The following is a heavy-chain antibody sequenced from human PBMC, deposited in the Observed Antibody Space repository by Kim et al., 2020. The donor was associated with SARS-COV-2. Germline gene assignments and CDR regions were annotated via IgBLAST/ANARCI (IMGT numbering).Heavy chain of an antibody. Sequence: SETLSLTCAVYGGSFSGYYWSWIRQPPGKGLEWIGEINHSGSTNYNPSLKSRVTISVDTSKNQFSLKLSSVTAADTAVYYCARRTPYYYDSSGSHVDYWGQGTLVTVSS. D-gene: IGHD3-22*01. J-gene: IGHJ4*02. V-gene: IGHV4-34*01. CDR1: GGSFSGYY. CDR2: INHSGST. CDR3: ARRTPYYYDSSGSHVDY.